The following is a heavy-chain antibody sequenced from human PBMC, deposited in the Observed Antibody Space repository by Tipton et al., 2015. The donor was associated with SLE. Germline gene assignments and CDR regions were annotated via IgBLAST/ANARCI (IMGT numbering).Heavy chain of an antibody. V-gene: IGHV3-43D*04. Sequence: SLRLSCAASGFTFDDYAMHWVRQAPGKGLEWVSLISWDGGSTYYADSVKGRFTISRDNSKNTLYLQMNSLRAEDTAVYYCARTRGGQAAFDIWGQGTMVTVSS. D-gene: IGHD1-7*01. CDR3: ARTRGGQAAFDI. J-gene: IGHJ3*02. CDR1: GFTFDDYA. CDR2: ISWDGGST.